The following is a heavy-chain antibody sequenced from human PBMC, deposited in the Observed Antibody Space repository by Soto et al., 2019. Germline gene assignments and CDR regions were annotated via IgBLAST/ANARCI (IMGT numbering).Heavy chain of an antibody. J-gene: IGHJ6*04. CDR1: GFTFSSYW. Sequence: PGGSLRLSCAASGFTFSSYWMSWVRQAPGKGLEWVANIKQDGSEKYYVDSVKGRFTISRDNAKNSLYLQMNSLRAEDTAVYYCARGPNYYDFWTCDVWGKGTTVTVSS. CDR3: ARGPNYYDFWTCDV. V-gene: IGHV3-7*01. D-gene: IGHD3-3*01. CDR2: IKQDGSEK.